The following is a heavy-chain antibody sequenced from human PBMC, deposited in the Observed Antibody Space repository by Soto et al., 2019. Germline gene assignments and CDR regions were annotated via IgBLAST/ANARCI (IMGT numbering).Heavy chain of an antibody. CDR1: GGSISSYY. V-gene: IGHV4-59*01. CDR2: IYYSGST. CDR3: ARDSTLRSYGMDV. J-gene: IGHJ6*02. Sequence: PSETLSLTCTVSGGSISSYYWSWIRQPPGKGLEWIGYIYYSGSTNYNHSPKSRVTISVDTSKNQFSLKLSSVTAADTAVYYCARDSTLRSYGMDVWGQGTTVTVSS. D-gene: IGHD2-15*01.